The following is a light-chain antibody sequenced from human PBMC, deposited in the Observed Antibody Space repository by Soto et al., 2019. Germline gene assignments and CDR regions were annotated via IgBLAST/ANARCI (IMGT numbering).Light chain of an antibody. Sequence: QSALAQPASVSGSPGQSITISCTGTSSDVGGYDYVSWYQLHPGKAPKLMVFEVSNRPSGVSYRFSGSKSGNTASLTISGLQAEDEAAYFCSSYSISTADLFGTGTKVTVL. J-gene: IGLJ1*01. CDR3: SSYSISTADL. CDR1: SSDVGGYDY. V-gene: IGLV2-14*01. CDR2: EVS.